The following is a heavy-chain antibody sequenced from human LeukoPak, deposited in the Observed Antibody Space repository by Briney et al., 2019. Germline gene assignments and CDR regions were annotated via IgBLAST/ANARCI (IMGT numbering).Heavy chain of an antibody. V-gene: IGHV4-39*01. CDR3: ASFEAMAEDAFDI. Sequence: SETLSLTCTVSGGSISSSSYYWGWIRQPPGKGLEWIGSIYYSGSTYYNPSLKSRVTISVDTSKNQFSLKLSSVTAADTAVYYCASFEAMAEDAFDIWGQGTMVTVSS. D-gene: IGHD5-24*01. CDR2: IYYSGST. CDR1: GGSISSSSYY. J-gene: IGHJ3*02.